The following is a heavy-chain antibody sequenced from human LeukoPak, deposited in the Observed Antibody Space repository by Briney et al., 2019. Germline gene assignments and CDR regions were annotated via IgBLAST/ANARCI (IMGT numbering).Heavy chain of an antibody. CDR1: GGSISSNSYY. D-gene: IGHD5-24*01. CDR2: IYYSGST. Sequence: RASETLSLTCTVSGGSISSNSYYWGWLRQPPGKGLEWIGSIYYSGSTYYNPSLKSRVTISVDTSKDQFSLKLSSVTAADTAVYYCARYGDGYTPFDYWGQGTLVTVSS. V-gene: IGHV4-39*01. J-gene: IGHJ4*02. CDR3: ARYGDGYTPFDY.